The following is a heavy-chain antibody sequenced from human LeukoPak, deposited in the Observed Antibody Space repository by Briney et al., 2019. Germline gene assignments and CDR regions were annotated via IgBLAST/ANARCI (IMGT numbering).Heavy chain of an antibody. Sequence: SETLSLTCTVSGGSISSYYWSWIRQPPGKGLEWIGYIYYSGSTNYNPSLKSRVTISVDTSKNQFSLKLSSVTAADTAVYYCASSAVVPAASFDYWGQGTLVTVSS. CDR2: IYYSGST. D-gene: IGHD2-2*01. CDR1: GGSISSYY. V-gene: IGHV4-59*08. J-gene: IGHJ4*02. CDR3: ASSAVVPAASFDY.